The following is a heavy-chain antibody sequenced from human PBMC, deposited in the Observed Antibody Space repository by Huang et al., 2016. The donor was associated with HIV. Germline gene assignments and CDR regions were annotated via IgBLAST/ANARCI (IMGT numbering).Heavy chain of an antibody. V-gene: IGHV1-18*01. CDR3: ARDRGAVAGTSPGY. Sequence: QVQLVQSGAEVKKPGASVKVSCKASGYTFTSYGISWVRQAPGQGLGWMGWISAYKGHTNYAQKLQGRVTMTTETATSTAYMELRSLRSDDTAVYYCARDRGAVAGTSPGYWGQGTLVTVSS. D-gene: IGHD6-19*01. CDR1: GYTFTSYG. CDR2: ISAYKGHT. J-gene: IGHJ4*02.